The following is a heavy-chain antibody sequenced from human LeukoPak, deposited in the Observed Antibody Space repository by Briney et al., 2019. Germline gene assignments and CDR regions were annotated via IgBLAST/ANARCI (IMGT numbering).Heavy chain of an antibody. CDR3: ARGREGVDFWSGYSSSYYYYMDV. V-gene: IGHV4-34*01. Sequence: SETLSLTGAVYGGSFSGYYWSWIRQPPGKGLEWIGEINHSGSTNYNPSLKSRVTISVDTSKNQFSLKLSSVTAADTAVYYCARGREGVDFWSGYSSSYYYYMDVWGKGTTVTVSS. J-gene: IGHJ6*03. D-gene: IGHD3-3*01. CDR1: GGSFSGYY. CDR2: INHSGST.